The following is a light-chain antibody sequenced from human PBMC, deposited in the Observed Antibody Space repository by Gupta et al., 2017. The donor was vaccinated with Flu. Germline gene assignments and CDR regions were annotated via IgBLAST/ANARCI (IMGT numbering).Light chain of an antibody. J-gene: IGKJ2*01. CDR1: QVLVHSDGNTY. Sequence: VTPGQPASISCRASQVLVHSDGNTYVDWVQQRPGKSPRRLMYRVSNRDSGVPDRCSGSGSGTDFTLKISRVEAEDVGVYYCRQASQGLYTFGQGTKLEIK. V-gene: IGKV2-30*02. CDR2: RVS. CDR3: RQASQGLYT.